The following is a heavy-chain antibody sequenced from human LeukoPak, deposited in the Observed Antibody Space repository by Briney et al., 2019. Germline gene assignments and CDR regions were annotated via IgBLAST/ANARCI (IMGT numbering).Heavy chain of an antibody. D-gene: IGHD5-12*01. CDR1: GFTFSSYW. J-gene: IGHJ6*02. V-gene: IGHV3-74*01. CDR2: INSDGSST. Sequence: GGSLRLSCAASGFTFSSYWMHRVRQAPGKGLVWVSRINSDGSSTSYADSVKGRFTISRDNAKNTLYLQMNSLRAEDTAVYYCARDSGYDWDYYYYGMDVWGQGTTVTVSS. CDR3: ARDSGYDWDYYYYGMDV.